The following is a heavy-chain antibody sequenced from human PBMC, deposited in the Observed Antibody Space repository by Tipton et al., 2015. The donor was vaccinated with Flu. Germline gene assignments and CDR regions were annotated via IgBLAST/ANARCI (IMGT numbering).Heavy chain of an antibody. CDR2: IYYTGTT. V-gene: IGHV4-59*12. CDR3: ARDDAVFPGALYY. CDR1: GGSISSYY. D-gene: IGHD4/OR15-4a*01. J-gene: IGHJ4*02. Sequence: TLSLTCTVSGGSISSYYWSWIRQPPGKGLEWIGYIYYTGTTHYSPSLKSRVTISRDASMNQFSLTLRSVTAADTAVYFCARDDAVFPGALYYWGLGTLVTVSS.